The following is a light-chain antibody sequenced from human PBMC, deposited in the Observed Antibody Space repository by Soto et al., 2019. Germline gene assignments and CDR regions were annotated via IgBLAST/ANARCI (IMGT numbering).Light chain of an antibody. CDR1: SSDVGSYNL. Sequence: QSALTQPASVSGSPGQSIIISCTGTSSDVGSYNLVSWYQHHPGKAPKLMIYEGSKRPSGVSNRFSGSKSGNTASLTISGLQAEDEADYYCCSYAGSSTPSYVFGTGTKLTVL. J-gene: IGLJ1*01. CDR3: CSYAGSSTPSYV. V-gene: IGLV2-23*01. CDR2: EGS.